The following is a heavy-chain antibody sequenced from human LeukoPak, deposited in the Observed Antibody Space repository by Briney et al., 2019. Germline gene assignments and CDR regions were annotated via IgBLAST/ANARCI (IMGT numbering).Heavy chain of an antibody. Sequence: GGSLRLSCTASGLTFSTSGFNWVRQAPGNGLEWVANIKQDGSEKYYVDSVKGRFTIFRDNTQTSVYLQMNSLRAEDTPVYYCAKIPSGPAVFRYYFDYWGQGTLVTVSS. J-gene: IGHJ4*02. CDR3: AKIPSGPAVFRYYFDY. V-gene: IGHV3-7*03. D-gene: IGHD2-2*01. CDR2: IKQDGSEK. CDR1: GLTFSTSG.